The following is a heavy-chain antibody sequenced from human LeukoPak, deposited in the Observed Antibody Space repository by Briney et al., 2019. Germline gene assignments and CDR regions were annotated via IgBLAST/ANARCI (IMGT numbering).Heavy chain of an antibody. J-gene: IGHJ5*02. CDR3: ARRSGTEGWFDP. Sequence: GESLKISCKASGYSFSSNWITWVRERPGKGVEWMGIIYPDDSDTRYNPSFQGQVTISADKSITTAYLQWSSLKASDSAMYYCARRSGTEGWFDPWGQGTLVTVSS. V-gene: IGHV5-51*01. CDR2: IYPDDSDT. D-gene: IGHD6-13*01. CDR1: GYSFSSNW.